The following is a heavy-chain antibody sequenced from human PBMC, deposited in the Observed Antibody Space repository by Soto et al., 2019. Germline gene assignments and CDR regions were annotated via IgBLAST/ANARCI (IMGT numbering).Heavy chain of an antibody. Sequence: GGPMRLSCAAAGFNFISYSMNWVRQDTGKGLEWVSSISSSSSYIYYADSVKGRFTISRDNAKNSLYLQMNSLRAEDTAVYYCARDFIVGYDSSGFQGGDSRWRASMDIWGQGTMVTVSS. CDR3: ARDFIVGYDSSGFQGGDSRWRASMDI. CDR2: ISSSSSYI. D-gene: IGHD3-22*01. J-gene: IGHJ3*02. CDR1: GFNFISYS. V-gene: IGHV3-21*01.